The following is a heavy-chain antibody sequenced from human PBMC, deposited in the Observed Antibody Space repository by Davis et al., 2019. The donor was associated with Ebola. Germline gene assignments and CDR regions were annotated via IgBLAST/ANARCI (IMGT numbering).Heavy chain of an antibody. CDR3: ATDRQREQLGGNYYYDMHV. CDR1: GGTFDTFA. V-gene: IGHV1-69*06. CDR2: IIPVFRSA. J-gene: IGHJ6*02. D-gene: IGHD6-6*01. Sequence: SVKVSCKASGGTFDTFAISWVRQAPGQGLEWLGGIIPVFRSADYPHKFQGRVTITADISTNTSYMELRSLISEDSAIYYCATDRQREQLGGNYYYDMHVWGQGTTVTVSS.